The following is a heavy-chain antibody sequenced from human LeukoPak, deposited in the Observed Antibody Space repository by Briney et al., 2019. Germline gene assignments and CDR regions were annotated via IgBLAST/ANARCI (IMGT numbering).Heavy chain of an antibody. CDR3: ARDRSIVVVPAATYYYYYGMDV. CDR2: MSPNSGNT. D-gene: IGHD2-2*01. Sequence: GASVKVSCKASGYTFTSYDINWVRQATGQGLEWMGWMSPNSGNTGYAQKFQGRVTMTRNTFINTAYMELSSLRSEDTAVYYCARDRSIVVVPAATYYYYYGMDVWGQGTTVTVSS. V-gene: IGHV1-8*01. CDR1: GYTFTSYD. J-gene: IGHJ6*02.